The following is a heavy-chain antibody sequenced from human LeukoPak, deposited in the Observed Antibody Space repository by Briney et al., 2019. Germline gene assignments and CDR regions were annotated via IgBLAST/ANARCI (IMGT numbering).Heavy chain of an antibody. Sequence: ASVKVSCKASGYTFTSYGISWVRQAPGQGLEWMGWISAYNGNTDYAQKLQGRVTMTTDTSTSTDYMERRSLRSDDTAVYYCARDVYDFWSGYYSYYFDYWGQGTLVTVS. J-gene: IGHJ4*02. V-gene: IGHV1-18*01. CDR2: ISAYNGNT. CDR1: GYTFTSYG. D-gene: IGHD3-3*01. CDR3: ARDVYDFWSGYYSYYFDY.